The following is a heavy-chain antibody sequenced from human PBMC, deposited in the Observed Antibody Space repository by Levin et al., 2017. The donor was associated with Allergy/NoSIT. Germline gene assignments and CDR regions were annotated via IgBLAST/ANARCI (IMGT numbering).Heavy chain of an antibody. D-gene: IGHD3-22*01. CDR1: GFIFEDYA. CDR3: AKDRLTTLTTTGAFDF. CDR2: ISWNSGSI. Sequence: SLKISCAASGFIFEDYAMHWVRQVPGKGLEWVSGISWNSGSIGYADSVKGRFTISRDNAKNSLYLQMNSLRARDTALYYCAKDRLTTLTTTGAFDFWGQGTMVTVSS. V-gene: IGHV3-9*01. J-gene: IGHJ3*01.